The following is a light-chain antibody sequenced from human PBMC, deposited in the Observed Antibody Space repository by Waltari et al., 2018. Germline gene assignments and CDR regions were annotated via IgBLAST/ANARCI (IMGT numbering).Light chain of an antibody. CDR1: QSVSRSY. J-gene: IGKJ1*01. Sequence: EIVLTQSPGTLSLSPGDRVTLSCRASQSVSRSYLAWDQQKPGQAPRLLMYGASSRATGIPNRFSGSGSGTDFTLTTSRLEPEDFAVYYCQQYGSSPKTFGQGTKVEIK. V-gene: IGKV3-20*01. CDR3: QQYGSSPKT. CDR2: GAS.